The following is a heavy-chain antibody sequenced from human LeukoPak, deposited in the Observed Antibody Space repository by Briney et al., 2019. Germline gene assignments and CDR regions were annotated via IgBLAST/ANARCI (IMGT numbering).Heavy chain of an antibody. V-gene: IGHV3-30*18. CDR2: ISYDGSNK. CDR1: RFTFSSYG. Sequence: GRSLRLSCAASRFTFSSYGVHWVRQAPGKGLEWVAVISYDGSNKYYADSVKGRFTISRDNSKNTLYLQMNSLRAEDTAVYYCAKDHRGSSWYPNFDYWGQGTLATVSS. CDR3: AKDHRGSSWYPNFDY. J-gene: IGHJ4*02. D-gene: IGHD6-13*01.